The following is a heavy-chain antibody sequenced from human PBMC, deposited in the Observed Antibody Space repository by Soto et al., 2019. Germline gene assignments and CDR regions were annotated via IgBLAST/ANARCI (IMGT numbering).Heavy chain of an antibody. CDR2: ISSNGGST. CDR1: GFTFSSYA. CDR3: ASWGVVAATDDAFDI. Sequence: EVQLVESGGGLVQPGGSLRLSCAASGFTFSSYAMHWVRQAPGKGLEYVSAISSNGGSTYYANSVKGRFTISRDNSKNTLYLQMGSVRAEDMAVYYGASWGVVAATDDAFDIWGQGTMVTVSS. V-gene: IGHV3-64*01. D-gene: IGHD2-15*01. J-gene: IGHJ3*02.